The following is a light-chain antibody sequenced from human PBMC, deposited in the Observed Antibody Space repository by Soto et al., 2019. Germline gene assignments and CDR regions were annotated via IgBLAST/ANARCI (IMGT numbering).Light chain of an antibody. CDR3: QQSYTSPWT. V-gene: IGKV1-39*01. Sequence: DIQMTQSPSSLSASVGDRVTITCRASQSIASYLTWYQQKPGKAPKILIYAASNLQSGVPSRFSGSGSGKDFTLTIRSLQPEDFATYHCQQSYTSPWTFGQGTKVDXK. CDR2: AAS. CDR1: QSIASY. J-gene: IGKJ1*01.